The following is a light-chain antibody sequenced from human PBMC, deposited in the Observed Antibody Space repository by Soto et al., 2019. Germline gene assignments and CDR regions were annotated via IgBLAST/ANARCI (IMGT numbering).Light chain of an antibody. CDR2: GAS. Sequence: EIVLTQSPGTLSLSPGERATLSCRASQSVSSNYFAWYQQKPGQAPRVLIYGASTRATGIPDRFSGSGSGTDFTLIISRLEPEDFAVYYCQQYGRSPPLLTFGGGTKVEIK. J-gene: IGKJ4*01. CDR3: QQYGRSPPLLT. V-gene: IGKV3-20*01. CDR1: QSVSSNY.